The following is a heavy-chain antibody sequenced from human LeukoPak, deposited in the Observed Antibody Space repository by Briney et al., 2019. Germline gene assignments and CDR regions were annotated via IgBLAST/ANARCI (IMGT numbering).Heavy chain of an antibody. V-gene: IGHV6-1*01. CDR3: ARERNSGWKADYYYYGMDV. CDR1: GASVRGKSVT. Sequence: SQTLSLTCAISGASVRGKSVTWTWSRQPQWEGLRCLARTNNSSTWYNDYAVSVRGRITVNPDTSKNQFSLQLNSVTPEDTAVYYCARERNSGWKADYYYYGMDVWGQGTTVTVSS. CDR2: TNNSSTWYN. J-gene: IGHJ6*02. D-gene: IGHD6-19*01.